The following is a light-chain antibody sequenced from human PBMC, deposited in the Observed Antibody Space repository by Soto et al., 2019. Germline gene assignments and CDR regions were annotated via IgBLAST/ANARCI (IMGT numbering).Light chain of an antibody. J-gene: IGKJ4*01. CDR2: AAS. V-gene: IGKV3-15*01. CDR1: QSVRSN. Sequence: EVVMTQSPATLSVSPGERATLSCRASQSVRSNLAWYQQKPGQAPRLLIYAASTRATGIPARFSGSGSGTEFTLTISSLQSEDFAVYYCLQHNSPRTFGGGTKVEIK. CDR3: LQHNSPRT.